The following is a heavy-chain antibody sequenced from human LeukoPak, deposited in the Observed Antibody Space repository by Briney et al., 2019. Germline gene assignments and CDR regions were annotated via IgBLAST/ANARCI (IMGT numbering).Heavy chain of an antibody. CDR3: ARDGHYTIYELRFDY. CDR2: INQDGSEK. J-gene: IGHJ4*02. CDR1: GFTCSHFW. D-gene: IGHD5/OR15-5a*01. Sequence: GGSLRLSCAASGFTCSHFWRSWVRQAPGKGLEWVANINQDGSEKYCVDSLKGRFTISRDNAENSLYLQMNSLRAEDTGVYYCARDGHYTIYELRFDYWGQGALVTVSS. V-gene: IGHV3-7*01.